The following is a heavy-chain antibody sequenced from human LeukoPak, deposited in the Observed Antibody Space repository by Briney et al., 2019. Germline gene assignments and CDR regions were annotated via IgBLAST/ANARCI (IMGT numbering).Heavy chain of an antibody. CDR1: GGSISSGGYY. J-gene: IGHJ5*02. V-gene: IGHV4-31*03. Sequence: SETLSLTCTVSGGSISSGGYYWSWIRQHPGKGLEWIGYIYYSGSTYYNPSLKSRVTISVDKSKNQFSLKLSSVTAADTAVYYCARQIKGYDSSGYYPWGQGTLVTVSS. D-gene: IGHD3-22*01. CDR2: IYYSGST. CDR3: ARQIKGYDSSGYYP.